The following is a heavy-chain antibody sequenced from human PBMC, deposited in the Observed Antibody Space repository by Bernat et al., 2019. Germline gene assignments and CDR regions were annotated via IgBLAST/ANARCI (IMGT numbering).Heavy chain of an antibody. V-gene: IGHV3-30*18. D-gene: IGHD4-17*01. CDR1: GFTFSSYG. J-gene: IGHJ6*02. Sequence: QVQLVESGGGVVQPGRSLRLSCAASGFTFSSYGMPWVPQAPGKGLEWVAVISYDGSNKYYADSVKGRFTISRDNSKNTLYLQMNSLRAEDTAVYYCAKDHDYGDYPPPRYGMDVWGQGTTVTVSS. CDR3: AKDHDYGDYPPPRYGMDV. CDR2: ISYDGSNK.